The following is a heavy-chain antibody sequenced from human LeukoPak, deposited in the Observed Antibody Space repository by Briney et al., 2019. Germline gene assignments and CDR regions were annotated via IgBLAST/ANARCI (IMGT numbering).Heavy chain of an antibody. CDR3: ARDPKPPPENDAFDI. Sequence: ASETLSLTCAVYGGSFSGYYWSWIRQPPGKGLEWIGTIFYTGSTYYNPSLKSRVTMSVDTSKNQFSLKLNSVTAADTAVYYCARDPKPPPENDAFDIWGQGTMVIVSS. D-gene: IGHD2-2*01. CDR2: IFYTGST. V-gene: IGHV4-34*12. J-gene: IGHJ3*02. CDR1: GGSFSGYY.